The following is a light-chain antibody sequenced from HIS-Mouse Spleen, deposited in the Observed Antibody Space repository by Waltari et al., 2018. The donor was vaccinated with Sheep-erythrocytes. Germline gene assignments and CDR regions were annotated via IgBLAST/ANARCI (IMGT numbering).Light chain of an antibody. CDR3: QSADSSGTWV. CDR2: KDS. CDR1: AVPKQY. V-gene: IGLV3-25*03. Sequence: SYELTQPPSVSVSPGQPALTTCPGDAVPKQYAYWYQQKPGQAPVLVIYKDSERPSGIPERFSGSSSGTTVTLTISGVQAEDEADYYCQSADSSGTWVFGGGTKLTVL. J-gene: IGLJ3*02.